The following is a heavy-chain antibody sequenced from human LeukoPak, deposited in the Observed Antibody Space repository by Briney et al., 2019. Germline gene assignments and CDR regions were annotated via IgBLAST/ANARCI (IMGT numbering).Heavy chain of an antibody. Sequence: GGSLRLSCAASGFTVSSNYMSWVRQAPGKGLEWVSVISSGGSTYYADSVTGRFTTSRDNSKNTLYLQMNSLRDEDTAVYYCARAHYRSGVGVWGQGTMVTVSS. CDR2: ISSGGST. CDR1: GFTVSSNY. J-gene: IGHJ3*01. V-gene: IGHV3-53*01. CDR3: ARAHYRSGVGV. D-gene: IGHD3-3*02.